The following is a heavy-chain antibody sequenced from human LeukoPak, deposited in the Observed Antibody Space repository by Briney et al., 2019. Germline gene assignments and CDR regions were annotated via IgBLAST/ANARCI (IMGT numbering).Heavy chain of an antibody. CDR3: AREGGAYYYDDDGPV. CDR1: GFTVSSKY. D-gene: IGHD3-22*01. CDR2: IYRDGST. Sequence: GGSLRLSCAASGFTVSSKYMSSVRQAPGKGLEWVSIIYRDGSTYYADSVKGRFTISRDHSKNTLYLQIDSLRTEDTAVYYCAREGGAYYYDDDGPVWGQGTLVTVSS. V-gene: IGHV3-66*02. J-gene: IGHJ4*02.